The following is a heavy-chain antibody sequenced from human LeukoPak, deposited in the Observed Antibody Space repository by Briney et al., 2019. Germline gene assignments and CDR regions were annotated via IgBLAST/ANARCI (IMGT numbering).Heavy chain of an antibody. CDR3: ARDGDLLPNSDAFDI. J-gene: IGHJ3*02. CDR2: IIPIFGTA. V-gene: IGHV1-69*05. CDR1: GCTFTSYA. Sequence: RASVKVSCKASGCTFTSYAISWVREAPGPGLEVMGGIIPIFGTANYAQKFQVRVPITTDESTTTSNMELSSLRSEDTAVYYCARDGDLLPNSDAFDIWGQGTMVTVSS. D-gene: IGHD3-10*01.